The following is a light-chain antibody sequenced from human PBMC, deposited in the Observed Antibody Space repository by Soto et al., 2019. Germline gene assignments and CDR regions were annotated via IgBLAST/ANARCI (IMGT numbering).Light chain of an antibody. V-gene: IGKV1-33*01. CDR3: QQYDNLPVT. Sequence: DIQMTQSPSSLSASVGDRVTITCQASQDISNYLNWYQQKPGKATKLLIYDASNLETGVPSRFSGSGSGTYFTLSISSLQPKDIATYYCQQYDNLPVTFGGGTKVEIK. CDR2: DAS. CDR1: QDISNY. J-gene: IGKJ4*01.